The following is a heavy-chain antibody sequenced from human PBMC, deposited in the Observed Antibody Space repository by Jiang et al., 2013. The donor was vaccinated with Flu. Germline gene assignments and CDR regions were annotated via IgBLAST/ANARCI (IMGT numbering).Heavy chain of an antibody. CDR1: GDSVSSNSAA. V-gene: IGHV6-1*01. Sequence: QTLSLTCAISGDSVSSNSAAWNWVRQSPSRGLEWLGRTYYRSKWYNDYAESVKSRLTFNPDTSKNQFSLQLNSVTPEDTAVYYCARAAAAGDNYFDYWGQGTLVTVSS. CDR3: ARAAAAGDNYFDY. D-gene: IGHD6-13*01. CDR2: TYYRSKWYN. J-gene: IGHJ4*02.